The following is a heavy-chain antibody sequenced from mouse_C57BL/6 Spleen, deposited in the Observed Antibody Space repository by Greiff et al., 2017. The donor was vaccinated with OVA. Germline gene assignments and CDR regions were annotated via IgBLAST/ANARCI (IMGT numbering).Heavy chain of an antibody. J-gene: IGHJ1*03. Sequence: QVQLQQPGAELVKPGASVKMSCKASGYTFTSYWITWVKQRPGQGLEWIGDIYPGSGSTNYNEKFKSKATLTVDTASSTAYMQLSSLTSEDSAVYYCARRGYGNHWYFDVWGTGTTVTVSS. V-gene: IGHV1-55*01. CDR3: ARRGYGNHWYFDV. D-gene: IGHD2-10*02. CDR1: GYTFTSYW. CDR2: IYPGSGST.